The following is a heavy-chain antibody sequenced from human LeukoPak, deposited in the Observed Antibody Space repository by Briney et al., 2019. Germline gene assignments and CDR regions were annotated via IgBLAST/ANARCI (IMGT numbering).Heavy chain of an antibody. Sequence: LSASVKVSCKGSGYTFTSYGISGVRQAPGQGLEWMGWISAYNGNTNYAQKLQGRVTMTTDTSTSTAYMELRSLRSDDTAVYYCARDPVPYEVVVAATGPHDAFDIWGQGTMVTVSS. CDR3: ARDPVPYEVVVAATGPHDAFDI. J-gene: IGHJ3*02. V-gene: IGHV1-18*01. CDR1: GYTFTSYG. CDR2: ISAYNGNT. D-gene: IGHD2-15*01.